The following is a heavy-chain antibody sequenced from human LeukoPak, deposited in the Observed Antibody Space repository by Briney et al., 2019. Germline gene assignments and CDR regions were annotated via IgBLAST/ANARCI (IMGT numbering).Heavy chain of an antibody. CDR2: IYSGGSA. V-gene: IGHV3-53*01. CDR3: ARSVEGYCSGDNCYYYYYYMDV. CDR1: GFTFSSNY. Sequence: GGSLRLSCAASGFTFSSNYMSWVRQAPGKGLEWVSVIYSGGSAYYADSVKGRFTISRDNSKNTLYLQMNSLRAEDTAVYYCARSVEGYCSGDNCYYYYYYMDVWGKGTTVTVSS. J-gene: IGHJ6*03. D-gene: IGHD2-15*01.